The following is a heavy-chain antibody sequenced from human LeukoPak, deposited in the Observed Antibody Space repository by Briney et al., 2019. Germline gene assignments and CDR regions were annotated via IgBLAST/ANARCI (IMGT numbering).Heavy chain of an antibody. V-gene: IGHV4-4*02. D-gene: IGHD6-19*01. Sequence: SGTLSLTCDVSGDSISSDKWWSWVRQPPGKGLEYIGEFHHSVSTNYNPSLKSRLTISVDKSKNQFPLKLSSVTAADTAVYYCASHSGWSGPSEWGQGTLVTVSS. CDR3: ASHSGWSGPSE. CDR1: GDSISSDKW. J-gene: IGHJ4*02. CDR2: FHHSVST.